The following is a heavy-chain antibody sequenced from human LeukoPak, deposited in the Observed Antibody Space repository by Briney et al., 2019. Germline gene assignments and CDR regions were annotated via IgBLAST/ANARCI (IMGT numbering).Heavy chain of an antibody. CDR3: ARDPYSNYFDY. J-gene: IGHJ4*02. CDR1: GYTFTGYY. CDR2: INPNNGGT. D-gene: IGHD5-18*01. V-gene: IGHV1-2*02. Sequence: ASVKVSCKASGYTFTGYYMHWVRQAPGQGLEWMGWINPNNGGTNYAQKFQGRVTMTRDTSISTAYMELNRLRSDDTAVYYCARDPYSNYFDYCGQGTLVTVSS.